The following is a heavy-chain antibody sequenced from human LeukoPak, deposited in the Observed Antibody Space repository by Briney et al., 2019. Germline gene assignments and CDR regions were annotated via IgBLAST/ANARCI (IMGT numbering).Heavy chain of an antibody. V-gene: IGHV4-39*01. D-gene: IGHD2-2*01. CDR3: ARRHPGYTSCRSTSCYLAYWYFDL. J-gene: IGHJ2*01. Sequence: PSETLSLTCTVSGGSISSSSYYWGWIRQPPGKGLEWIGSIYYSGSTYYNPSLKSRVTISVDTSKNQFSLKLSSVTAADTAVYYCARRHPGYTSCRSTSCYLAYWYFDLWGRGTLVTVSS. CDR1: GGSISSSSYY. CDR2: IYYSGST.